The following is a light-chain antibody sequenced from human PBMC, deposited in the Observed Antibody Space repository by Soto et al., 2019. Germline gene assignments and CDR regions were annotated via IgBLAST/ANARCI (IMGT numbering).Light chain of an antibody. Sequence: EIVLTQSPGTLSLSPGERATLSCRASQSISSSYLAWYQQKPGQAPRLLVYGASSRAPGIPDRFSGSGSGTDFTLTISRLEPEDVALYYCQQYGSSRFTFGPGTKVDIK. CDR1: QSISSSY. CDR3: QQYGSSRFT. J-gene: IGKJ3*01. CDR2: GAS. V-gene: IGKV3-20*01.